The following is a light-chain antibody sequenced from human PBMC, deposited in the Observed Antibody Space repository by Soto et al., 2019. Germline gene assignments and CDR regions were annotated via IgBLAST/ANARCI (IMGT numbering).Light chain of an antibody. CDR3: QQLKNYAYS. Sequence: DLQLTQSPSFLSASVGDRVTITCRASQAISNYLAWYQQKPGNAPRLLIYAASTLQSGVPSRFSGSGSGAEFTLTINSLQPDDFATYYCQQLKNYAYSFGQGTKLEIK. V-gene: IGKV1-9*01. CDR1: QAISNY. CDR2: AAS. J-gene: IGKJ2*03.